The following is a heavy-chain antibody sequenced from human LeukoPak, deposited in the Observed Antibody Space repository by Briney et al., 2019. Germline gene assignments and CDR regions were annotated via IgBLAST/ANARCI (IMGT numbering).Heavy chain of an antibody. CDR3: ARSQIWVYDYVRGSPQPTFDY. J-gene: IGHJ4*02. Sequence: SETLSLTCTVSGGSISSYYWSWIRQPPGEGLAGTGYIYYSGSTNYNPSLKSRVTISVDTSKNQFSLKLSSVTAADTAVYYCARSQIWVYDYVRGSPQPTFDYWGQGTLVTVSS. CDR1: GGSISSYY. V-gene: IGHV4-59*08. D-gene: IGHD3-16*01. CDR2: IYYSGST.